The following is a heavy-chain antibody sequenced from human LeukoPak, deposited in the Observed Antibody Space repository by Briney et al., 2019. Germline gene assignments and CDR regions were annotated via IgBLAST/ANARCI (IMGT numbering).Heavy chain of an antibody. CDR3: ARDHCSSTSWLNVRHWFDT. Sequence: ASVKVSCKASGYTFTGYYMHWVRQAPGQGLEWMGWINPNSGGTNYAQKFQDRVTMTRDTSISTAYMELSRLRSDDTAVYYCARDHCSSTSWLNVRHWFDTWGEKALVTVSS. D-gene: IGHD2-2*01. V-gene: IGHV1-2*02. J-gene: IGHJ5*02. CDR1: GYTFTGYY. CDR2: INPNSGGT.